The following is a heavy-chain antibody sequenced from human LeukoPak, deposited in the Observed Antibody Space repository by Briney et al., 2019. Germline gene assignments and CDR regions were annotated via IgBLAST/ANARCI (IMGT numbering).Heavy chain of an antibody. Sequence: QPGVSLRLSCAASGFTFYDYAMHWVRQAPGKGLEWVSLISGDGGSTYYADSVRGRFTISRDNSKNSLYLQMDSLRTEDTAFYYCAKEIDTLGTNAFDIWGQGTMVTVSS. V-gene: IGHV3-43*02. CDR1: GFTFYDYA. D-gene: IGHD2-15*01. CDR3: AKEIDTLGTNAFDI. J-gene: IGHJ3*02. CDR2: ISGDGGST.